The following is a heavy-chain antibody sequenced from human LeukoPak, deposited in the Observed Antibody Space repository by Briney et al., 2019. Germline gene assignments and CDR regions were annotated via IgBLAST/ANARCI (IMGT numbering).Heavy chain of an antibody. CDR1: GFTLSSYA. Sequence: GGFLRLSCAASGFTLSSYAMHWVRQAPGKGLEYVSAISSNGGSTYYANSVKGRFTISRDNSKNTLYLQMGSLRAEDMAVYYCARTKGAHFDYWGQGTLVTVSS. D-gene: IGHD2-8*01. V-gene: IGHV3-64*01. CDR2: ISSNGGST. CDR3: ARTKGAHFDY. J-gene: IGHJ4*02.